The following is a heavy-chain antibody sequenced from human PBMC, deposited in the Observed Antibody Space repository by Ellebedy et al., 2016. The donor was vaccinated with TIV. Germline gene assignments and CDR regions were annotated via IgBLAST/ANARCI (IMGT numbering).Heavy chain of an antibody. V-gene: IGHV5-51*01. D-gene: IGHD6-19*01. CDR3: ARLGGAYSIALAGVAY. CDR2: IFPVDSDT. Sequence: PGGSLRLSCKGSGCTFTRYWIGWVRQMPGKGLEWMGIIFPVDSDTRYSPSFQGQVTISVDMSINTTYLQWSSLKASDTAMYYCARLGGAYSIALAGVAYWGQGTLVTVSS. J-gene: IGHJ4*02. CDR1: GCTFTRYW.